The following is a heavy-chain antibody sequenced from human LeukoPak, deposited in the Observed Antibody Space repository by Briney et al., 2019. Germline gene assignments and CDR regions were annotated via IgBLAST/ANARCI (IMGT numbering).Heavy chain of an antibody. V-gene: IGHV3-23*01. D-gene: IGHD3-10*01. CDR2: ISGSGGST. CDR1: GFTFSSYG. CDR3: AKLIGEYGSRRA. J-gene: IGHJ4*02. Sequence: PGGSLRLSCAASGFTFSSYGMSWVRQAPGKGLEWVSAISGSGGSTYYADSVKGRFTISRDNSKNTLYLQMNSLRAEDTAVYYCAKLIGEYGSRRAWGQGTLVTVSS.